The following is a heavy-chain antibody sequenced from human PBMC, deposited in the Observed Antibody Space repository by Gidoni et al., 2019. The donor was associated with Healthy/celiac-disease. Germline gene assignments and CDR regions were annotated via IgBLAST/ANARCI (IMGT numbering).Heavy chain of an antibody. CDR1: GRSISSYY. V-gene: IGHV4-59*01. J-gene: IGHJ6*02. Sequence: QVQLQESGPGLVKPSATLSLTCTVSGRSISSYYWSWIRQPPGKGLEWIGYIYYSGSTNYNPSLKRRVTISVDTSKNQCSLKLSSVTAADTAVYYCARGNYYGSGSYYTPPYYYGMDVWGQGTTVTVSS. D-gene: IGHD3-10*01. CDR2: IYYSGST. CDR3: ARGNYYGSGSYYTPPYYYGMDV.